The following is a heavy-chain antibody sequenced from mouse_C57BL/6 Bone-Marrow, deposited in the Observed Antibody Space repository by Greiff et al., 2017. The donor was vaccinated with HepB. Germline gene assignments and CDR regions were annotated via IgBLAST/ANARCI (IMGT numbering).Heavy chain of an antibody. CDR1: GYTFTDYY. CDR3: ARDDGYYIDY. J-gene: IGHJ2*01. Sequence: VQLQQSGAELVRPGASVKLSCKASGYTFTDYYINWVKQRPGQGLEWIARIYPGSGNTYYNEKFKGKATLTAEKSSSTAYMQLSSLTSEDSAVYFCARDDGYYIDYWGQGTTLTVSS. CDR2: IYPGSGNT. D-gene: IGHD2-3*01. V-gene: IGHV1-76*01.